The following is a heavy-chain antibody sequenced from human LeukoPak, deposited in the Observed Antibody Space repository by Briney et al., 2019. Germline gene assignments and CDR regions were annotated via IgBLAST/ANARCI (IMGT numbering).Heavy chain of an antibody. V-gene: IGHV4-34*01. Sequence: PSETLSLTCAVYGGSFSGYYWSWIRQPPGKGLEWIGEINHRGSTNYNPSLKSRVTISVDTSKNQFSLKLSSVTAADTAVYYCARRTVLLWFGELLSGPLGYFDYWGQGTLVTVSS. CDR3: ARRTVLLWFGELLSGPLGYFDY. D-gene: IGHD3-10*01. CDR1: GGSFSGYY. CDR2: INHRGST. J-gene: IGHJ4*02.